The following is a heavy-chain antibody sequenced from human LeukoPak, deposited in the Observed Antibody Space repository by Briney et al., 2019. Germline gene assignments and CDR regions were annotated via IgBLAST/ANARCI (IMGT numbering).Heavy chain of an antibody. CDR2: ITGSGGST. Sequence: GGSLRLSCVASEFTFSDYAMSWVRQAPGKGLEWVSAITGSGGSTYYADSVKGRFTISRDNSKNTLYLQMNSLRADDTAVYYCSKGKDCWGQGTPVTVSS. CDR1: EFTFSDYA. J-gene: IGHJ4*02. V-gene: IGHV3-23*01. CDR3: SKGKDC.